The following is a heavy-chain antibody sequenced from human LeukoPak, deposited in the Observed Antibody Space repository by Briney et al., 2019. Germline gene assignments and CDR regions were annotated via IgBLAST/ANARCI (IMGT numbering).Heavy chain of an antibody. CDR1: GSSISDYY. Sequence: SETLSLTCTVSGSSISDYYWSWIRQPAGKGLEWIGRIYTNGNTNYNLSLRSRVTMSVDTSKNQFSLKVTSVTAADTAVYYCGRGRSFCSGGSCYSHWFDPWGQGTLVTVSS. CDR3: GRGRSFCSGGSCYSHWFDP. D-gene: IGHD2-15*01. CDR2: IYTNGNT. J-gene: IGHJ5*02. V-gene: IGHV4-4*07.